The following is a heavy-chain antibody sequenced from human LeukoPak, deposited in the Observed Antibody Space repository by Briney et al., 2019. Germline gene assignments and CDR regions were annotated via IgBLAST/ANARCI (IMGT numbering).Heavy chain of an antibody. J-gene: IGHJ4*02. Sequence: GGSLRLSCTASGFAFDEHGMSWVRQVPGKGLEWVSAISGSGGSTYYADSVKGRFSISRDNSKNTLYLQLNSLRAEDTAVYFCAKDGAALIIGYYFAYWGQGSLVTVSS. CDR3: AKDGAALIIGYYFAY. D-gene: IGHD2-15*01. CDR2: ISGSGGST. V-gene: IGHV3-23*01. CDR1: GFAFDEHG.